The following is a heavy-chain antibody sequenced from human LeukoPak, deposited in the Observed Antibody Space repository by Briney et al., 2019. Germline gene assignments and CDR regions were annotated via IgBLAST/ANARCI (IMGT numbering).Heavy chain of an antibody. CDR3: ARDLMAVAGTGFDY. V-gene: IGHV3-21*01. CDR1: GFTFSSYS. D-gene: IGHD6-19*01. J-gene: IGHJ4*02. CDR2: ISRAGDYT. Sequence: KTAGSLRLSCVASGFTFSSYSMNWVRQAPGKGLEWVSSISRAGDYTYSEDSVKGRFTTSRDNAKDSLYLQLNSLRAEDTAIYYCARDLMAVAGTGFDYWGQGALVSVSS.